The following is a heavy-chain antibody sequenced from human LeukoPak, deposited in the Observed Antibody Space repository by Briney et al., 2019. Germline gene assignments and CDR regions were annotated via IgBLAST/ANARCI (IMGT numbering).Heavy chain of an antibody. Sequence: SETLSLTCTVSGGSISNYYWNWIRQPPGKGLEWIGYIYYSGSTYYNPSLKSRVTISVDTSKNQFSLKLNSVTAADTAVYYCARTGGTIDYWGQGTLVTVSS. CDR2: IYYSGST. V-gene: IGHV4-30-4*08. J-gene: IGHJ4*02. CDR3: ARTGGTIDY. D-gene: IGHD2-8*02. CDR1: GGSISNYY.